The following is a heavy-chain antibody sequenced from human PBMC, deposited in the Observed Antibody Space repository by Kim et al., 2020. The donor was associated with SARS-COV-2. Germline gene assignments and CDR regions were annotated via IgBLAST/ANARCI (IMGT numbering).Heavy chain of an antibody. J-gene: IGHJ5*02. Sequence: ASVKVSCKASGYTFTGYYMHWVRQAPGQGLEGRGWVNPNSVCTNYAQKFQGRVTMTRDTSISTAYMELSRLRSDDTAVYYCARDPNGSSWYDWFDPWGQGHLVTVSS. D-gene: IGHD6-13*01. CDR1: GYTFTGYY. V-gene: IGHV1-2*02. CDR3: ARDPNGSSWYDWFDP. CDR2: VNPNSVCT.